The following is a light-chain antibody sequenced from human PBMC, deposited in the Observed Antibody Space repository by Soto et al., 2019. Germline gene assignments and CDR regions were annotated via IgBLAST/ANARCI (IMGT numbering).Light chain of an antibody. Sequence: LWRQSPGTLSRPPVKRTTLSCRASQSVTSNYLAWYQQTPGQAPRLLFFGASIRATGIPDRFSGSGSVTDFTLTISRLEAEDSSVHHCYQYGSSPTTFVQGTKVDIK. CDR3: YQYGSSPTT. CDR2: GAS. J-gene: IGKJ1*01. V-gene: IGKV3-20*01. CDR1: QSVTSNY.